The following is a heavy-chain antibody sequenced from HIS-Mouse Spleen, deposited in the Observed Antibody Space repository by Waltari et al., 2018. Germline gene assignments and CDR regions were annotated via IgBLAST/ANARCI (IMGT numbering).Heavy chain of an antibody. Sequence: QLQLQESGPGLVKPSETLSLTCTVSAGSISSSSYHWGWILQPPGKGLEWIGSIYYSGSTYYNPSLKSRVTISVDTSKNQFSLKLSSVTAADTAVYYCAREIPYSSSWYDWYFDLWGRGTLVTVSS. D-gene: IGHD6-13*01. V-gene: IGHV4-39*07. J-gene: IGHJ2*01. CDR3: AREIPYSSSWYDWYFDL. CDR2: IYYSGST. CDR1: AGSISSSSYH.